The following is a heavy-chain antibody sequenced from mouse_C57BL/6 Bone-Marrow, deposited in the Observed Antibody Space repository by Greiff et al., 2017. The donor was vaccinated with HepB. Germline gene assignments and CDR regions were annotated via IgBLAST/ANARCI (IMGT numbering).Heavy chain of an antibody. CDR3: AREGREGVAY. V-gene: IGHV1-55*01. Sequence: QVQLQQPGAELVKPGASVKMSCKASGYTFTSYWITWVKQRPGQGLEWIGDIYPGSGSTNYNEKFKSKATLTVETSSSTAYLQLSSLTSEDSAVYYCAREGREGVAYWGQGTLVTVSA. CDR2: IYPGSGST. J-gene: IGHJ3*01. CDR1: GYTFTSYW.